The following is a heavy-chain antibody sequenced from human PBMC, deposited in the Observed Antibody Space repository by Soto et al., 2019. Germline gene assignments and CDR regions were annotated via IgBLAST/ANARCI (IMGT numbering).Heavy chain of an antibody. Sequence: SETLSLTCAVYGGSFSGYYWSWIRQPPGKGLEWIGEINHSGSTNYNPSLKSRVTISVDTSKNQFSLKLSSVTAADTAVYYCARGRRLPVYYMDVWGKGTTVTVSS. CDR2: INHSGST. V-gene: IGHV4-34*01. J-gene: IGHJ6*03. CDR1: GGSFSGYY. D-gene: IGHD6-25*01. CDR3: ARGRRLPVYYMDV.